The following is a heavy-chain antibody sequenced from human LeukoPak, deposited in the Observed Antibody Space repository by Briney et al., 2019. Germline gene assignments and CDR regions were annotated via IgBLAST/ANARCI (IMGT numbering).Heavy chain of an antibody. V-gene: IGHV4-59*12. CDR3: ARDYVWGSYRQDRLYFDY. CDR1: GGSIRGDY. D-gene: IGHD3-16*02. Sequence: KTSETLSLACTVSGGSIRGDYWSWIRQPPGKGLEWIGFISYTGSTNYNPSLKSRVTISIDTPKNQFSLKLRSVTAADTAVYFCARDYVWGSYRQDRLYFDYWGQGTLVTVSS. J-gene: IGHJ4*02. CDR2: ISYTGST.